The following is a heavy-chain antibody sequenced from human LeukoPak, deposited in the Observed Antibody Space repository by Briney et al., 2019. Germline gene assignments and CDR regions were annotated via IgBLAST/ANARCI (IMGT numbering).Heavy chain of an antibody. CDR3: ARGQVPAARGHNWFDP. J-gene: IGHJ5*02. D-gene: IGHD2-2*01. Sequence: PSETLSLTCAVYGWSFNDYYWNWIRQPPGKGLEWIGEINARGDTNYNPSLKSRVTISVDTSKNQFSLSLSSMSASDTAVYSCARGQVPAARGHNWFDPWGQGTLVTVSS. V-gene: IGHV4-34*01. CDR2: INARGDT. CDR1: GWSFNDYY.